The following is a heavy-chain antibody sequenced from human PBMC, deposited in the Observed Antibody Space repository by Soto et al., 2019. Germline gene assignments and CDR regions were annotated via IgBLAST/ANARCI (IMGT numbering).Heavy chain of an antibody. CDR2: INPSGGST. V-gene: IGHV1-46*03. CDR3: ARGYFDFWSGYYISDY. CDR1: GYTFTDYY. Sequence: ASVKVSCKASGYTFTDYYMHWVRQAPGQGLEWMGIINPSGGSTSYAQKFQGRVTMTRDTSTSTVYMELSSLRSEDTAVYYCARGYFDFWSGYYISDYWGQGTLVTSPQ. J-gene: IGHJ4*02. D-gene: IGHD3-3*01.